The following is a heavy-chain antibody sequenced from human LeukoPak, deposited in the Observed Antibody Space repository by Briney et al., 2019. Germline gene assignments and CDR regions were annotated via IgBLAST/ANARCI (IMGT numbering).Heavy chain of an antibody. D-gene: IGHD5-12*01. CDR3: AKDLLPYSGYDPYFDY. CDR1: GFTFDDYA. V-gene: IGHV3-9*01. J-gene: IGHJ4*02. CDR2: ISWNSGSI. Sequence: GRSLRLSCAASGFTFDDYAMHWVRQAPGKGLEWVSGISWNSGSIGYADSVKGRFTISRDNAKNSLYLQMNSLRAEDTALYYCAKDLLPYSGYDPYFDYWGQGTLVTVSS.